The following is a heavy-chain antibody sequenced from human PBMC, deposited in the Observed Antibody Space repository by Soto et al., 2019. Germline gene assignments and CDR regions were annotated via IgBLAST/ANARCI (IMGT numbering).Heavy chain of an antibody. J-gene: IGHJ6*03. D-gene: IGHD2-2*01. CDR3: ARGWGSYCSSTSCYSYYYYYMDV. V-gene: IGHV3-33*01. CDR2: IWYDGSNK. CDR1: GFTFSSYG. Sequence: GGSLRLSCAASGFTFSSYGMHWVRQAPGKGLEWVAVIWYDGSNKYYADSVKGRFTISRDNSKNTLYLQMNSLRAEDMAVYYCARGWGSYCSSTSCYSYYYYYMDVWGKGTTVTVSS.